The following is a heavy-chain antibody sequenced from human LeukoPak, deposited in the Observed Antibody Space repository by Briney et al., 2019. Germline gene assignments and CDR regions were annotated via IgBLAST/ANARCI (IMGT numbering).Heavy chain of an antibody. D-gene: IGHD5-24*01. Sequence: AGGSLTLSCADSTSSFSSYTMYWVRQTPGGGLGWVSAISRSGRYIYYADSVKGRFTISRDNAKNLLFLQMDSLRVDDTAMYYCARDINPDHPMMADVDPDYWGQGTLVTVSS. V-gene: IGHV3-21*06. CDR3: ARDINPDHPMMADVDPDY. CDR1: TSSFSSYT. J-gene: IGHJ4*02. CDR2: ISRSGRYI.